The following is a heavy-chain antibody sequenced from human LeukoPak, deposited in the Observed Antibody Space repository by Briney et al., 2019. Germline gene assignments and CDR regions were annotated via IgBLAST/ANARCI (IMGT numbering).Heavy chain of an antibody. J-gene: IGHJ2*01. D-gene: IGHD2-2*02. V-gene: IGHV3-64*01. Sequence: HPGGSLRLSCAASGFTFSAYAIHWVRQAPGKGLEYGSGLNSNGGSTYYATSVKDRFTISRDTSKNTLYLQMGSLRAEDMAVYYCARGLRDCTSTSCFTYWYFDLWGRGTLVTVSS. CDR2: LNSNGGST. CDR3: ARGLRDCTSTSCFTYWYFDL. CDR1: GFTFSAYA.